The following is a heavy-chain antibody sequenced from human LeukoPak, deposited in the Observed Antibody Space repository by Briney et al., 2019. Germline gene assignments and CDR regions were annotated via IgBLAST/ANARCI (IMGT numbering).Heavy chain of an antibody. Sequence: PGRSLRLSCAASGVTFEDYAMHWVRQAPGSGLEWVSGITWNSGRIDYADSVKGRFTISRDNAENSLYLQMNSLRDEDTALYYCAKNSGYDARGYFDLWGRGTLVTVSS. D-gene: IGHD5-12*01. CDR3: AKNSGYDARGYFDL. V-gene: IGHV3-9*01. J-gene: IGHJ2*01. CDR2: ITWNSGRI. CDR1: GVTFEDYA.